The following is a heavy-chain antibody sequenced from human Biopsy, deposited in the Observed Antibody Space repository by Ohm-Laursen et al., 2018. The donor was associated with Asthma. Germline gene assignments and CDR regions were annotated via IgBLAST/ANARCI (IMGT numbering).Heavy chain of an antibody. V-gene: IGHV4-59*01. Sequence: TLSLTCTVSPGSINDYYWNWIRQFPGKGLEWIGYVHSSGSTRFNPSLKSRVTVSVDTSVDQVSLKLSSVSAADTAIYHCARATSTWSQSGPHFFDHWGPGTLVTVSS. CDR2: VHSSGST. CDR3: ARATSTWSQSGPHFFDH. J-gene: IGHJ5*02. D-gene: IGHD6-13*01. CDR1: PGSINDYY.